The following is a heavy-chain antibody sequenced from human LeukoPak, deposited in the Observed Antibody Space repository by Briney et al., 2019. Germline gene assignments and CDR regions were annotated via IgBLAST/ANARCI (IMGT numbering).Heavy chain of an antibody. D-gene: IGHD3-22*01. CDR3: AXXXXXXXXXXXYYENWFDP. J-gene: IGHJ5*02. CDR1: GYTFTSYG. CDR2: ISAYNGNT. Sequence: GASVKVSCKASGYTFTSYGISWVRQAPGQGLEWMGWISAYNGNTNYAQKLQGRVTMTTDTSTSTAYMELRSLRSDDTAVYYCAXXXXXXXXXXXYYENWFDPWGQGTLVTVSS. V-gene: IGHV1-18*01.